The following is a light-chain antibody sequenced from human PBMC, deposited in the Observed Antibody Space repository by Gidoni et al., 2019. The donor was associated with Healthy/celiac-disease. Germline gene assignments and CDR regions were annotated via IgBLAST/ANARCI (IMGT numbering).Light chain of an antibody. CDR1: QSISSY. V-gene: IGKV1-39*01. CDR3: QQSYSTPRT. CDR2: AAS. J-gene: IGKJ1*01. Sequence: DIQMTQSPSSQSASVGDRVTITCRARQSISSYLNWYLQKPGKAPKLLIYAASSLQSGVPSRFSGSGSGTDFTLTISRLQPEDFATYYCQQSYSTPRTFGQGTKVEIK.